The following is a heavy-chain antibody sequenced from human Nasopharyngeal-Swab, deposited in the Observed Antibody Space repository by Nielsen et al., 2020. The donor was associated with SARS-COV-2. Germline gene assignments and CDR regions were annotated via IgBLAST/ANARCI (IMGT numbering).Heavy chain of an antibody. CDR2: ISSSSSYI. CDR3: AKRESYWYFDL. Sequence: GESLKISCAASGFTFSSYAMSWVRQAPGKGLEWVSSISSSSSYIYYADSVKGRFTISRDNGKKSLYLQMNSLRPEDTAFYYCAKRESYWYFDLWGRGTLVSVSS. D-gene: IGHD3-10*01. J-gene: IGHJ2*01. V-gene: IGHV3-21*04. CDR1: GFTFSSYA.